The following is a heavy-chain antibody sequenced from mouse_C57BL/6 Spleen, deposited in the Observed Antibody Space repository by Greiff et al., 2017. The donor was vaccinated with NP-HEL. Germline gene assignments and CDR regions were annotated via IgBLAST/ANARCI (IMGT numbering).Heavy chain of an antibody. CDR1: GYAFTNYL. Sequence: QVQLQQSGAELVRPGTSVKVSCKASGYAFTNYLIEWVKQRPGQGLEWIGVINPGSGGTNYNEKFKGKATLTADKSSSTAYMQLSSLTSEDSSVYFGARSGTWGAYWGQGTLVTVSA. D-gene: IGHD4-1*01. J-gene: IGHJ3*01. CDR2: INPGSGGT. CDR3: ARSGTWGAY. V-gene: IGHV1-54*01.